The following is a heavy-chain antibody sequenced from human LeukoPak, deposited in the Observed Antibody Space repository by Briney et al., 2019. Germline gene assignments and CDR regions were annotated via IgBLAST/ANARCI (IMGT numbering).Heavy chain of an antibody. CDR2: ISGSGGST. V-gene: IGHV3-23*01. D-gene: IGHD6-19*01. J-gene: IGHJ6*02. CDR1: GFTFSSYA. Sequence: PGGSLRLSCAASGFTFSSYAMSWVRQAPGKGLEWVSAISGSGGSTYYADSVKGRFTISRDNSKNTLYLQMNSLRAEDTAVYYCAKDSGSGWYDLSYHYGMDVWGQGTTVTVSS. CDR3: AKDSGSGWYDLSYHYGMDV.